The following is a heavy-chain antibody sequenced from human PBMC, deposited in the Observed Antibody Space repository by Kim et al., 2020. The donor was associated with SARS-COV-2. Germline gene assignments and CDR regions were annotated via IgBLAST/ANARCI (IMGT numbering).Heavy chain of an antibody. CDR3: AYGSGLEGLDY. J-gene: IGHJ4*02. Sequence: TNYKPTLKSRVTISVDTSKSQFSLKLSSVTAADTAVYYCAYGSGLEGLDYWGQGTLVTVSS. D-gene: IGHD3-10*01. V-gene: IGHV4-59*01. CDR2: T.